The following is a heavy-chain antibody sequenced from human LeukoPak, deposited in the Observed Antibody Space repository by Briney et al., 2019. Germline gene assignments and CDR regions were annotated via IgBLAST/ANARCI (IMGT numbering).Heavy chain of an antibody. CDR3: ARAYYGSGSYYPGSLYYYYMDV. CDR2: IIPIFGTA. D-gene: IGHD3-10*01. CDR1: GGTFSSYA. V-gene: IGHV1-69*05. J-gene: IGHJ6*03. Sequence: SVKLSCKASGGTFSSYAISWVRQAPGQGLEWMGGIIPIFGTANYAQKFQGRVTITTDESTSTAYMELSSLRSEDTAVYYCARAYYGSGSYYPGSLYYYYMDVWGKGTTVTVSS.